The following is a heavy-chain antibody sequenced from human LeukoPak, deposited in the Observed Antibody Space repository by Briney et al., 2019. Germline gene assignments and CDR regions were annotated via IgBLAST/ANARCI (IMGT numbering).Heavy chain of an antibody. D-gene: IGHD3-22*01. Sequence: SETLSLTCAVYGGSFSGYYWSWIRQPPGKGLEWIGEINHSGSTNYNPSLKSRVTISVDTSKNQFSLKLSSVTAADTAVYYCAVEYYDSSGYYYGDVYWGQGTLVTVSS. CDR1: GGSFSGYY. V-gene: IGHV4-34*01. CDR3: AVEYYDSSGYYYGDVY. CDR2: INHSGST. J-gene: IGHJ4*02.